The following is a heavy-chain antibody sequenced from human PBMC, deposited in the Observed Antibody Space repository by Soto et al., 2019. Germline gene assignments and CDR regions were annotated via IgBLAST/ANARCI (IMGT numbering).Heavy chain of an antibody. J-gene: IGHJ4*02. CDR3: ARGSYYYDSSGYYHY. D-gene: IGHD3-22*01. Sequence: QVQLQESGPGLVKPSQTLSPTCTVSGGSISSGDYYWSWIRPPPGKRLVWIGYIYYSGSTYYNPSLKSRVTISVHTTKSQCSPELGFVPAAGTVVYYGARGSYYYDSSGYYHYWGEGTLVIVSS. CDR2: IYYSGST. CDR1: GGSISSGDYY. V-gene: IGHV4-30-4*01.